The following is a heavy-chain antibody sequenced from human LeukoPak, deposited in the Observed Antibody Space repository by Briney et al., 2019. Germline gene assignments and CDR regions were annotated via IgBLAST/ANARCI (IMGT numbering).Heavy chain of an antibody. J-gene: IGHJ4*02. CDR1: GGSFSGYY. CDR3: ARAWAYYYDSSGYPGVYFDY. V-gene: IGHV4-30-4*08. CDR2: IYYSGST. D-gene: IGHD3-22*01. Sequence: SETLSLTCAVYGGSFSGYYWSWIRQPPGKGLEWIGYIYYSGSTYYNPSLKSRVTISVDTSKNQFSLKLSSVTAADTAVYYCARAWAYYYDSSGYPGVYFDYWGQGTLVTVSS.